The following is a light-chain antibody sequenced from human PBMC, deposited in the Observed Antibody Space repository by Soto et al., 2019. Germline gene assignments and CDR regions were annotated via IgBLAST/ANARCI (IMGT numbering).Light chain of an antibody. V-gene: IGLV1-51*01. CDR1: SSNIWNND. Sequence: QSVLTQSPSVSAAPGQKVTISCSGSSSNIWNNDVSWYQQFPGTAPKLRIYDNNKRPSGIPDRFSGSKSGTSATLGITGLQTGDEADYYCGTWASGLRDVVFGGGTTLTVL. CDR3: GTWASGLRDVV. CDR2: DNN. J-gene: IGLJ2*01.